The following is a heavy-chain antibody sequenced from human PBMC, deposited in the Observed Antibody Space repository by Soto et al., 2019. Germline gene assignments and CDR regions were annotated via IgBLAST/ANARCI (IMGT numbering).Heavy chain of an antibody. V-gene: IGHV3-48*02. CDR2: ITSSSRSAS. CDR1: GFTFSTYS. J-gene: IGHJ4*02. D-gene: IGHD3-16*01. CDR3: VRDYLWGMDY. Sequence: PGGSLRLSCAASGFTFSTYSMNWVRQAPGKGLEWVSYITSSSRSASYYADSVKGRFTISRDNAKNSLYLQMNSLRDEDTAVYYCVRDYLWGMDYWGQGTLVTVSS.